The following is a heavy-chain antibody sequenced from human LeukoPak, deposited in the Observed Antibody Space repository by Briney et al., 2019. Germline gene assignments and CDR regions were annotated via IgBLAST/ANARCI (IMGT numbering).Heavy chain of an antibody. D-gene: IGHD3-22*01. V-gene: IGHV1-46*01. Sequence: ASVKVSCKASGYTFTSYYMHWVRQAPGQGLEWMGIINPSGGSTSYAQKFQGRVTMARDTSTSTVYMELSSLRSEDTAVYYCAREFGYYDSSGYLNWFDPWGQGTLVTVSS. J-gene: IGHJ5*02. CDR2: INPSGGST. CDR1: GYTFTSYY. CDR3: AREFGYYDSSGYLNWFDP.